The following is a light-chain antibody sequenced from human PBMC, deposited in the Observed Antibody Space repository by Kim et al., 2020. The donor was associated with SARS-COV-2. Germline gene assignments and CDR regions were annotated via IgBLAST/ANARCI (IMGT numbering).Light chain of an antibody. CDR3: CSYAGSYNWV. V-gene: IGLV2-11*01. J-gene: IGLJ3*02. CDR1: SSDVGGYNY. Sequence: GQSVTNSCTGTSSDVGGYNYVSWYQQHPGKAPKLMIYDVSKRPSGVPDRFSGSKSGNTASLTISGLQAEDEADYYCCSYAGSYNWVFGGGTQLTVL. CDR2: DVS.